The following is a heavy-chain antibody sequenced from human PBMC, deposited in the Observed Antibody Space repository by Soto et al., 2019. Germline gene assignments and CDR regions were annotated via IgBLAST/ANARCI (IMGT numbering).Heavy chain of an antibody. CDR1: GGSISGSSFY. D-gene: IGHD3-22*01. V-gene: IGHV4-39*01. CDR2: IHYSGST. CDR3: ARLPYYDTPPVTFDI. J-gene: IGHJ3*02. Sequence: SETLSLTCAVSGGSISGSSFYWGWIRQPPEKGLESIGSIHYSGSTYYNPSLKSRVTMSVDTSKNQFSLKLTSVTAADTAVYYCARLPYYDTPPVTFDIWGQGAMVTVSS.